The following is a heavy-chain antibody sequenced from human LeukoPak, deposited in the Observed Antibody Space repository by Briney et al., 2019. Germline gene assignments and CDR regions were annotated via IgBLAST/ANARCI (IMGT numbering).Heavy chain of an antibody. CDR1: GFTFDNYG. V-gene: IGHV3-20*04. CDR3: ARESGSVTSEVDFDY. CDR2: VNWNGGST. Sequence: GGSLRLSCAASGFTFDNYGMTWVRHVPGKGLEWVSGVNWNGGSTGYADSVKGRFTISRDNAKNSLYLQMNSLRAEDTAVYYCARESGSVTSEVDFDYWGQGTLVTVSS. J-gene: IGHJ4*02. D-gene: IGHD4-17*01.